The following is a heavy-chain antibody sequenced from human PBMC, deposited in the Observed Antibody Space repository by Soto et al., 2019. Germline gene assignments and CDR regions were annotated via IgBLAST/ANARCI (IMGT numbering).Heavy chain of an antibody. CDR3: ASRGGSSRPYGY. Sequence: QVQLQESGPGLVKPSQTLSLTCTVSGGSISSGGYYWSWIRQHPGKGLEWIGYIYYSGSTYYNPSHKSRVTLSADTSMYQFSLRLSSVTAADPAVYSRASRGGSSRPYGYWGQGTLVTVSS. V-gene: IGHV4-31*03. D-gene: IGHD6-6*01. CDR2: IYYSGST. J-gene: IGHJ4*02. CDR1: GGSISSGGYY.